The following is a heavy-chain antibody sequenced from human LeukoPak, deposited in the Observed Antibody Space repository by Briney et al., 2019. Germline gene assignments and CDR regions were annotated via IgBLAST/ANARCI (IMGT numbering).Heavy chain of an antibody. CDR3: ARGTGNAFDI. Sequence: SETLSLTCTVSGGSISSGSYDWSWIRQPAGKGLDWIGRVYTSGSTNYKPSLKSRVTISVDTSKNQFSLKLSSVPAADTAVYYCARGTGNAFDIWGQGTMVTVS. D-gene: IGHD1-14*01. V-gene: IGHV4-61*02. J-gene: IGHJ3*02. CDR2: VYTSGST. CDR1: GGSISSGSYD.